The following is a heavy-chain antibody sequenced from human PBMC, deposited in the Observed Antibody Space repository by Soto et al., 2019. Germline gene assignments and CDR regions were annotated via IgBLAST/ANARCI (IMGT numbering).Heavy chain of an antibody. CDR1: GDSINSNY. V-gene: IGHV4-59*01. Sequence: SETLSLTCTVSGDSINSNYWNWIRQPPSKGLEWIGYIHFSGSTNQNPSLKSRVTMSIDTSKNQFSLTLTSVTAADTAVYYCARDPTTGYSSSWYSIAGQVNALAIWGQGTMVTVSS. CDR3: ARDPTTGYSSSWYSIAGQVNALAI. D-gene: IGHD6-13*01. CDR2: IHFSGST. J-gene: IGHJ3*02.